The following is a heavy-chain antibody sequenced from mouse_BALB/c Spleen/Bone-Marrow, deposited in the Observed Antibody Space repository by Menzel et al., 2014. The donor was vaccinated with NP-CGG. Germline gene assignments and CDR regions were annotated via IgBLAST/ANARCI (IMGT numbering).Heavy chain of an antibody. CDR2: ISNGGGST. CDR1: GFTFSDYY. Sequence: EVKLMESGGGLVQPGGSLKLSCATSGFTFSDYYMYWVRQTPEKRLEWVAYISNGGGSTYYPDTVKGRFTISRDNAKNTLYLQMSRLKSEDTAMYYCARHLYGNYGAMDYWGQGTSVNVSS. CDR3: ARHLYGNYGAMDY. J-gene: IGHJ4*01. D-gene: IGHD2-1*01. V-gene: IGHV5-12*02.